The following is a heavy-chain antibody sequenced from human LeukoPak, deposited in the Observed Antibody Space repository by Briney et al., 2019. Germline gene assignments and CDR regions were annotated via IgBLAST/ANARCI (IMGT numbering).Heavy chain of an antibody. J-gene: IGHJ3*02. CDR1: GFTFSSYA. Sequence: GRSLRLSCAASGFTFSSYAMHWVRQAPGKGLEWVAVVSYDGSNKYYADSVKGRFTISRDNSKNTLYLQMNSPRAEDTAVYYCARGSYYDSSGNAFDIWGQGTMVTVSS. CDR3: ARGSYYDSSGNAFDI. D-gene: IGHD3-22*01. V-gene: IGHV3-30-3*01. CDR2: VSYDGSNK.